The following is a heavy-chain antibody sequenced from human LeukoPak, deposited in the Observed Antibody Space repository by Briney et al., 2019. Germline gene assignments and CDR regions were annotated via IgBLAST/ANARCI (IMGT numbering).Heavy chain of an antibody. CDR3: ATSRYGSGGFDY. Sequence: GGSLRLSCAASGFTVSSYAMSWVRQAPGKGLEWVSAISGSGGSTYYADSVKGRFTISRDNSKNTLHLQMNSLRAEDTAVYYCATSRYGSGGFDYWGQGTLVTVSS. V-gene: IGHV3-23*01. CDR2: ISGSGGST. D-gene: IGHD3-10*01. J-gene: IGHJ4*02. CDR1: GFTVSSYA.